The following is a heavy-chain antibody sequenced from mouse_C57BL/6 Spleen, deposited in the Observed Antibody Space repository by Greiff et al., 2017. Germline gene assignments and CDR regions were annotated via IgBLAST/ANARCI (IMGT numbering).Heavy chain of an antibody. CDR2: IDPENGDT. D-gene: IGHD1-1*01. CDR1: GFNIKDDY. J-gene: IGHJ2*01. Sequence: EVQLQQSGAELVRPGASVKLSCTASGFNIKDDYMHWVKQRPEQGLEWIGWIDPENGDTEYASKFQGKATITADTSSNTAYLQLSSLTSEDTAVYYCTTPPPTDSSSWGQGTTLTVSS. V-gene: IGHV14-4*01. CDR3: TTPPPTDSSS.